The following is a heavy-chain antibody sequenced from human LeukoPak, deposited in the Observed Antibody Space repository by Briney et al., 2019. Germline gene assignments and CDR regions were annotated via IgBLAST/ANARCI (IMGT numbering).Heavy chain of an antibody. CDR3: ATVRSAAMYYYYYMDV. Sequence: SETLSLTCTVSGGSISSGGYYWSWIRQPAGKGLEWIGRIYTSGSTDYNPSLNSRVTISIDTSKNQFSLKLSSVTAADTAVYYFATVRSAAMYYYYYMDVWGKGTTVTVSS. D-gene: IGHD2-2*01. CDR2: IYTSGST. V-gene: IGHV4-61*02. J-gene: IGHJ6*03. CDR1: GGSISSGGYY.